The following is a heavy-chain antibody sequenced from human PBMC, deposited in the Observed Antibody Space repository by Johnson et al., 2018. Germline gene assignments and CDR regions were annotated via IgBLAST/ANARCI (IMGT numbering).Heavy chain of an antibody. CDR3: AKETGYAYVLGH. V-gene: IGHV3-74*01. D-gene: IGHD3-16*01. CDR2: LHRDGSST. Sequence: VQLQESGGGLVQPGGSLRLSCAASGFTFSRYWMHWVREAPGKGLVWVSRLHRDGSSTSSADSVKGRFIIYRDTAQNTLYLQMNSRRAEDTAVSYCAKETGYAYVLGHWGQGTLVTVSS. J-gene: IGHJ1*01. CDR1: GFTFSRYW.